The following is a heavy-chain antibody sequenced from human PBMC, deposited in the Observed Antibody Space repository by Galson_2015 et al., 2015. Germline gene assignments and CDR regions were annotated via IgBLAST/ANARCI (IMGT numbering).Heavy chain of an antibody. CDR2: IYYSGST. CDR1: GGSLSSSSYY. V-gene: IGHV4-39*01. D-gene: IGHD2-15*01. J-gene: IGHJ4*02. CDR3: TRSYCSGGSCYSGSSGVDY. Sequence: ETLSLTCTVSGGSLSSSSYYWGWIRQPPGKGLEWIGSIYYSGSTYYNPSLKSRVTISVDTSKNQFSLKLSSVTAADTAVYYCTRSYCSGGSCYSGSSGVDYWGQGTLVTVSS.